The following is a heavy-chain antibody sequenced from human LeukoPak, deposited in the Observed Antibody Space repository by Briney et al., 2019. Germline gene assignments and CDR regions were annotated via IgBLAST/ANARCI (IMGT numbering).Heavy chain of an antibody. J-gene: IGHJ3*02. Sequence: GGSLRLSCAASRFTFSTYGMHWIRQAPGKGLEWLSYIISTGGTIYYADSVKGRFTISRDNAKNSLYLQMNSLRAEDTAVYYCAGYSSGWFGAFHIWGQGTMVTVSS. V-gene: IGHV3-48*04. CDR3: AGYSSGWFGAFHI. D-gene: IGHD6-19*01. CDR1: RFTFSTYG. CDR2: IISTGGTI.